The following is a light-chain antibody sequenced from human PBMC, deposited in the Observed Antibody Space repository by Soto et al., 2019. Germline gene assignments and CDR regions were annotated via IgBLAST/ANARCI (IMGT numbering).Light chain of an antibody. Sequence: SALTQPASLSGAREQSSTLSCTGTSTDVGGYNYVSWYQQHPGKAPKVMIYEVSHRPSGVSNRFSGSKSGNTASLSISGLQADDEADYHFTSYTSRSTLVFGTGTKGTVL. J-gene: IGLJ1*01. CDR2: EVS. V-gene: IGLV2-14*01. CDR3: TSYTSRSTLV. CDR1: STDVGGYNY.